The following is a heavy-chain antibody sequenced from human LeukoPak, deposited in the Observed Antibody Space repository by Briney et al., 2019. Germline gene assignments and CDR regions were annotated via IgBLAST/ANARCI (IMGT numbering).Heavy chain of an antibody. D-gene: IGHD6-13*01. CDR2: IYYGGST. V-gene: IGHV4-61*01. CDR3: ARETYSSSWYSPFDY. CDR1: GGSVSSGSYY. J-gene: IGHJ4*02. Sequence: SETLSLTCTVSGGSVSSGSYYWSWIRQPPGKGLEWIGYIYYGGSTNYNPSLKSRVTISVDTSKNQFSLKLSSVTAADTAVYYCARETYSSSWYSPFDYWGQGTLVTVSS.